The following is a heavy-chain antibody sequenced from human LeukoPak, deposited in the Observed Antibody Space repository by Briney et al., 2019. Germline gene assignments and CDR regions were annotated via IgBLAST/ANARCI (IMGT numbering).Heavy chain of an antibody. CDR3: ATFDGYNSPQGGY. CDR1: GFTFSSYG. J-gene: IGHJ4*02. CDR2: IRYDGNNK. V-gene: IGHV3-30*02. Sequence: GGSLRLSCAASGFTFSSYGMHWVRLAPGKGLEWVAFIRYDGNNKYYADSVKGRFTISRDNSKNTLNLQMNSLRAEDTAVYYCATFDGYNSPQGGYWGQGTLVTVSS. D-gene: IGHD5-24*01.